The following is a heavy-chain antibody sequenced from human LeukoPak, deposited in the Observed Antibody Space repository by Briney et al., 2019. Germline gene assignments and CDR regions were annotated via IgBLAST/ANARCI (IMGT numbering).Heavy chain of an antibody. CDR1: GFTFSSYW. CDR2: IKQDGSEK. D-gene: IGHD2-2*01. J-gene: IGHJ6*03. V-gene: IGHV3-7*01. CDR3: ARGRPSYCSSTSCFFYYMDV. Sequence: PGGSLRLSXAASGFTFSSYWMSWVRQAPGKGLEWVANIKQDGSEKYYVDSVKGRFTISRDNAKNSLYLQMNSLRAEDTAVYYCARGRPSYCSSTSCFFYYMDVWGKGTTVTVSS.